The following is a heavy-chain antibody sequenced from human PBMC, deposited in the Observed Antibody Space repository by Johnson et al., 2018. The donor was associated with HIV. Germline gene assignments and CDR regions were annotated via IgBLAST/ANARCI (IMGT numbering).Heavy chain of an antibody. CDR3: AKVGIEGPTSLLRAFEM. D-gene: IGHD1-26*01. CDR2: ISYDGSNK. Sequence: QVHLVESGGGVVQPGRSLRLSCAASGFTFSNYGMHWVRQAPGKGLEWVAVISYDGSNKYYGDSVKGRFTISRDNSKNTLYLQMNSLRAEDTAVFYCAKVGIEGPTSLLRAFEMWGQGTMVTVSS. J-gene: IGHJ3*02. V-gene: IGHV3-30*18. CDR1: GFTFSNYG.